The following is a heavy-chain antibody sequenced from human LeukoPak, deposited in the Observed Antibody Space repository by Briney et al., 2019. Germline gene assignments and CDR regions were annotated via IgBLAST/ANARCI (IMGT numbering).Heavy chain of an antibody. D-gene: IGHD1-7*01. Sequence: ASVKVSCKASGYTFTGYYIHWVRQAPGHGLEWMGWINPTSGGTNYAQKFQGRVTMTTDTSISTAYMDLSSLGPDDTAVYYCARPVRYTWIYDAFDIWGQGTMVTVSS. J-gene: IGHJ3*02. CDR2: INPTSGGT. CDR3: ARPVRYTWIYDAFDI. CDR1: GYTFTGYY. V-gene: IGHV1-2*02.